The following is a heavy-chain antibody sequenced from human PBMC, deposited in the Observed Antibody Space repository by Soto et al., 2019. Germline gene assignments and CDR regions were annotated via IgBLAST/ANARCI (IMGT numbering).Heavy chain of an antibody. Sequence: GGSLRLSCAASGFTVSSNYMSWVRQAPGKGLEWVSVIYSGGSTYYADSVKGRFTISRDNSKNTLYLQMNSLRAEDTAVYYCARDKRGRLVDAFDIWGQGTMVTGSS. V-gene: IGHV3-66*01. CDR1: GFTVSSNY. CDR3: ARDKRGRLVDAFDI. CDR2: IYSGGST. J-gene: IGHJ3*02.